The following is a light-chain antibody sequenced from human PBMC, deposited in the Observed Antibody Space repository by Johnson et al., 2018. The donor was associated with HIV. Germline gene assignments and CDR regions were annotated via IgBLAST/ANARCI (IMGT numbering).Light chain of an antibody. Sequence: QLPGTAPKLLIYENNERPSVIPDRFSCSNSGTSATLDITGLQTGDEADYYCATWDTSLSTGGVFGTGTKVTVL. CDR2: ENN. CDR3: ATWDTSLSTGGV. J-gene: IGLJ1*01. V-gene: IGLV1-51*02.